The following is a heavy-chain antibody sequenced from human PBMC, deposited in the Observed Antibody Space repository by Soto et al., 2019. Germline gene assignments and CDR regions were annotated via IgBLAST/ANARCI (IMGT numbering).Heavy chain of an antibody. CDR3: ARDYRQQQLVLVYDP. D-gene: IGHD6-13*01. CDR1: GFTFSSYS. Sequence: EVQLVESGGGLVKPGGSLRLSCAASGFTFSSYSMNWVRQAPGKGLEWVSSISSSSSYIYYADSVKGRFTISRDNAKNSLYLQMNSLRAEDTAVYYCARDYRQQQLVLVYDPWGQGTLVTVSS. CDR2: ISSSSSYI. J-gene: IGHJ5*02. V-gene: IGHV3-21*01.